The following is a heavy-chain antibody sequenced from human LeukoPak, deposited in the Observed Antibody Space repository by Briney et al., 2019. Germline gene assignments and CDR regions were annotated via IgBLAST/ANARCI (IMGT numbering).Heavy chain of an antibody. V-gene: IGHV4-39*01. Sequence: SETLSLTCSVSGVSIYSSTYYWAWIRQPPGKGLEFIGSIYYNEDTFHNPSPKSRLTISVDTSANLFSLRLTSVTAADTATYYCARQLAAGNDGFDVWGPGTVVTVSS. J-gene: IGHJ3*01. CDR3: ARQLAAGNDGFDV. CDR2: IYYNEDT. D-gene: IGHD2-15*01. CDR1: GVSIYSSTYY.